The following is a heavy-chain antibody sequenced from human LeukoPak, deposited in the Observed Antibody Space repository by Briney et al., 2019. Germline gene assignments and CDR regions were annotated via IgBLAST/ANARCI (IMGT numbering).Heavy chain of an antibody. J-gene: IGHJ4*02. CDR1: GFTFSSYW. V-gene: IGHV3-74*01. D-gene: IGHD3-3*02. CDR2: INSDGSST. CDR3: ARENAYIRIGYRSSFDY. Sequence: QTGGSLRLSCAASGFTFSSYWMHWVRQAPGKGLVWVSRINSDGSSTSYADSVKGRFTISRDNAKNTLYLQMNSLRAEDTAVYYCARENAYIRIGYRSSFDYWGQRTLVSVSS.